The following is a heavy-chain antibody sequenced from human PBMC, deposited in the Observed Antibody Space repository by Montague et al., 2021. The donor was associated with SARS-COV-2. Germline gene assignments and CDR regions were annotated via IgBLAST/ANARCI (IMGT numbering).Heavy chain of an antibody. Sequence: SETLSLTCTVSGDSISRNSYYWGWIRQPPGKGLEWIGSMPYSGSTYHNPSLKSRDSISVDTSKNQFSLKLSPTTAADTAVYYCARSAWHNWYFDIWGRGTLVTVSS. CDR2: MPYSGST. CDR1: GDSISRNSYY. V-gene: IGHV4-39*01. J-gene: IGHJ2*01. CDR3: ARSAWHNWYFDI.